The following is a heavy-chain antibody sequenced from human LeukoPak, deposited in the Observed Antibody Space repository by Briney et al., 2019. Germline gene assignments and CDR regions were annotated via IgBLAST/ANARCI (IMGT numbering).Heavy chain of an antibody. CDR2: MNPNSGNT. V-gene: IGHV1-8*01. J-gene: IGHJ4*02. CDR1: GYTFTSYD. Sequence: GDSVKVSCKASGYTFTSYDINWVRQATGQGLEWMGWMNPNSGNTGYAQKFQGRVTMTRNTSISTAYMALSSLRSEDTAVYYCARAASYSSSGKTRKNYYFDYWGQGTLVTVSS. D-gene: IGHD6-13*01. CDR3: ARAASYSSSGKTRKNYYFDY.